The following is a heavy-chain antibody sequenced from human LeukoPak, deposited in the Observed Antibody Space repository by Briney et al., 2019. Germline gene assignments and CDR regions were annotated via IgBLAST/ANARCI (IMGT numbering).Heavy chain of an antibody. CDR1: GYTFTSYD. J-gene: IGHJ3*02. Sequence: ASVKVSCKASGYTFTSYDINWVRQATGQGLEWMGWMNPNSGNTGYAQKFQGRVTMTRNTSISTAYMELSSLRSEDTAVYYCARGGGSGSYYKSAFDIWGQGTMVTVSS. CDR3: ARGGGSGSYYKSAFDI. CDR2: MNPNSGNT. V-gene: IGHV1-8*01. D-gene: IGHD3-10*01.